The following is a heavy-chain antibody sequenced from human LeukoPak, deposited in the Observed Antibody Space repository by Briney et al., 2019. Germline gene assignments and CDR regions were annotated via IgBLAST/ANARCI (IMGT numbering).Heavy chain of an antibody. J-gene: IGHJ4*02. CDR3: ARGRSGDYYGSGSYQSH. D-gene: IGHD3-10*01. CDR2: IYYSGST. CDR1: GGSISSGDYY. V-gene: IGHV4-30-4*01. Sequence: SQTLSLTCTVSGGSISSGDYYWSWIRQPPGKGLEWIGYIYYSGSTYYNPSLKSRVTISVDTSKNQFSLELSSVTAADTAVYYCARGRSGDYYGSGSYQSHWGQGTLVTVSS.